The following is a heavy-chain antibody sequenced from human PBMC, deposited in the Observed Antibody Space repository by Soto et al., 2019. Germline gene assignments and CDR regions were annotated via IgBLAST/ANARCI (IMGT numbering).Heavy chain of an antibody. J-gene: IGHJ6*02. V-gene: IGHV3-73*01. Sequence: GGSLRLSCAASGFTFSGSAMHWVRQASGKGLEWVGRIRSKANSYATAYAASVKGRFTISRDDSKNTAYLQMNSLKTEDTAVYYCTRLATIYYYYGMDVWGQGXTVTVSS. D-gene: IGHD5-12*01. CDR3: TRLATIYYYYGMDV. CDR2: IRSKANSYAT. CDR1: GFTFSGSA.